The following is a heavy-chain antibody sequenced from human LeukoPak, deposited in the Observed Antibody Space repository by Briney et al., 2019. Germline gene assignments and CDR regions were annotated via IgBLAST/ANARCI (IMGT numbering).Heavy chain of an antibody. CDR1: GYSFAGYW. CDR3: ARRRYDFWSGSLKPNDAFDI. Sequence: GESLKISCKGSGYSFAGYWIGWVRQMPGKGLEWMGIIYPGDSDTRYSPSFQGQVTISAGKSISTAYLQWSSLKASDTAMYYCARRRYDFWSGSLKPNDAFDIWGQGTMVTVSS. CDR2: IYPGDSDT. V-gene: IGHV5-51*01. J-gene: IGHJ3*02. D-gene: IGHD3-3*01.